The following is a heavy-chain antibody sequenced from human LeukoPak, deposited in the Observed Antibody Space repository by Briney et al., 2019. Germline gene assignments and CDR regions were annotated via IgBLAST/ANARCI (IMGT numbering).Heavy chain of an antibody. CDR3: ARYYDSSGYSDY. Sequence: GGSLRLSCAASGFTFSSYEMNWVRQAPGKGLEWVSYISSSGSTIYYADSVKGRFTISRDNAKNSLYLQMNSLRAEDTAVYYCARYYDSSGYSDYWGQGALVTVSS. V-gene: IGHV3-48*03. CDR2: ISSSGSTI. J-gene: IGHJ4*02. D-gene: IGHD3-22*01. CDR1: GFTFSSYE.